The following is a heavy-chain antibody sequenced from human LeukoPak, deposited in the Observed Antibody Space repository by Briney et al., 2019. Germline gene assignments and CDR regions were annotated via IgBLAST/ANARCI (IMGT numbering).Heavy chain of an antibody. Sequence: SETLSLTCAVSGGSISSGGYSWSWIRQPPGKGLEWIGHIYHSGSTYYNPSLKSRVTISVDRSKNQFSLKLSSVTAADTAVYYCARYGRDCSGGSCRFYFDYWGQGTLVTVSS. V-gene: IGHV4-30-2*01. D-gene: IGHD2-15*01. CDR2: IYHSGST. CDR3: ARYGRDCSGGSCRFYFDY. CDR1: GGSISSGGYS. J-gene: IGHJ4*02.